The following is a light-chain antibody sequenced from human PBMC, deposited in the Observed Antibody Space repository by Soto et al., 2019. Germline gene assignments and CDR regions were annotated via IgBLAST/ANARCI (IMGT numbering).Light chain of an antibody. V-gene: IGKV1-13*02. CDR3: QQFNSYT. Sequence: AIQLTQSPSSLSASVGDRVTITCRASQGISSALAWYQQKPGKAPKLLIYDASSLESGVPSRFSGSGSGTDFTLTISSLQPEDFATYSCQQFNSYTFGPGTKVDIK. CDR1: QGISSA. J-gene: IGKJ3*01. CDR2: DAS.